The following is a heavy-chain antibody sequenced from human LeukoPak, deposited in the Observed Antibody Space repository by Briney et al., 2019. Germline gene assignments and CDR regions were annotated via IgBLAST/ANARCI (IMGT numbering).Heavy chain of an antibody. J-gene: IGHJ2*01. CDR1: GGSVTSFY. Sequence: PSETLSLTCTVSGGSVTSFYWSWIRQPPGKGLEWIGYIYNSENNKYNSSLESRVTMSVDTSKNQLFLKLSSVTAADTAVYYCARFHSGPSGWYVLWYFDLWGRGTLVPVSS. D-gene: IGHD6-19*01. V-gene: IGHV4-4*09. CDR3: ARFHSGPSGWYVLWYFDL. CDR2: IYNSENN.